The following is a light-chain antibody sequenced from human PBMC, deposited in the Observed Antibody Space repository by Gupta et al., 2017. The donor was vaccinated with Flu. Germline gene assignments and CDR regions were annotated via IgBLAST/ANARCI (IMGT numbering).Light chain of an antibody. J-gene: IGKJ2*01. CDR2: KAS. Sequence: IQMTQSPSTLSASVGDSVTISCRASQSIGNWLAWYQQKPGKAPNLLIYKASTLESRVPSRFSGNGSGTEFTLTISSLQPDDFATYYCQQENYYSYTFGQGTKVEIK. CDR3: QQENYYSYT. V-gene: IGKV1-5*03. CDR1: QSIGNW.